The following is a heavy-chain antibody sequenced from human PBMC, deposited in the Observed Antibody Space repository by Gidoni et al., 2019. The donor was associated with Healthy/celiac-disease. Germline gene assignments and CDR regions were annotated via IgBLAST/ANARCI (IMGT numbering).Heavy chain of an antibody. CDR1: GFTFSCYG. J-gene: IGHJ1*01. V-gene: IGHV3-30*02. CDR2: ILYEGSNK. CDR3: AKGPDPEYFQH. Sequence: QVQLVESGGGVVQPGGSLRLSCVASGFTFSCYGMHWVRQAPGKGLEWVAFILYEGSNKYYADSVKGRFTISRDKSKNTLYLQMNSLRAEDTAVYYCAKGPDPEYFQHWGQGTLVTVSS.